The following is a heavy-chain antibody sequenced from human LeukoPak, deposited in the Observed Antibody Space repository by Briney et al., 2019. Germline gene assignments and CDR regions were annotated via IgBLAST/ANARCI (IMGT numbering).Heavy chain of an antibody. V-gene: IGHV4-30-4*01. Sequence: SETLSLTCTVSGGSISSGDYYWSWIRQPPGKGLEWIGYIYYSGSTYYNPSLKSRVTISVDTSKNQFSLKLSSVTAADTAVYYCASNRVVVTASGAFDIWGQGTMVTVSS. CDR1: GGSISSGDYY. CDR2: IYYSGST. D-gene: IGHD2-21*02. CDR3: ASNRVVVTASGAFDI. J-gene: IGHJ3*02.